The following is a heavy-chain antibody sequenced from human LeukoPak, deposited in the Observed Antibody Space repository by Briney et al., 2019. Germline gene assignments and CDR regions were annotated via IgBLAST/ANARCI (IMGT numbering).Heavy chain of an antibody. J-gene: IGHJ5*02. D-gene: IGHD2-15*01. V-gene: IGHV1-18*01. CDR1: GYTFTSYG. Sequence: GASVKVSCKASGYTFTSYGISWVRQAPGQGLEWMGWISAYNGNTNYAQKLQGRVTMTTDTSTSTAYMELRSLRSDDTAVYYCASGQRGSGYWDQNNWFDPWGQGTLVTVSS. CDR3: ASGQRGSGYWDQNNWFDP. CDR2: ISAYNGNT.